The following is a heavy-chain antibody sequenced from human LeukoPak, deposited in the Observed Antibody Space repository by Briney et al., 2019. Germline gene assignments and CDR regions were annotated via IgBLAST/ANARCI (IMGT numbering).Heavy chain of an antibody. Sequence: SETLSLTCTVSGGSISSYYWSWIRQPPGKGLEWVGYIYYSGSTNYNPSLKSRVTISVGTSKNQFSLKLSSVTAADTAVYYCARAREAYYYDSSGYYYLSYFDYWGQGTLVTVSS. D-gene: IGHD3-22*01. J-gene: IGHJ4*02. CDR2: IYYSGST. CDR3: ARAREAYYYDSSGYYYLSYFDY. V-gene: IGHV4-59*01. CDR1: GGSISSYY.